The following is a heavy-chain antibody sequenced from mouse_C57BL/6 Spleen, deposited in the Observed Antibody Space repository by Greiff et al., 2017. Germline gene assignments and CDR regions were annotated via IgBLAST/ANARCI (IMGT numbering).Heavy chain of an antibody. CDR3: ARRGNGSSPAWFAY. Sequence: EVQLQESGPELVKPGASVKISCKASGYSFTGYYMHWVKQSHGNILDWIGYIYPYNGVSSYNQKFKGKATLTVDKSSSTAYMELRSLTSEDSAVYYCARRGNGSSPAWFAYWGQGTLVTVSA. V-gene: IGHV1-31*01. D-gene: IGHD1-1*01. CDR1: GYSFTGYY. J-gene: IGHJ3*01. CDR2: IYPYNGVS.